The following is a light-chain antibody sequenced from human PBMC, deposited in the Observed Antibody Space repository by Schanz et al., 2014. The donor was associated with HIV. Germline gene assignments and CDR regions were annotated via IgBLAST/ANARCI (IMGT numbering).Light chain of an antibody. J-gene: IGLJ2*01. V-gene: IGLV1-44*01. CDR2: NND. CDR1: RSDIGGRS. Sequence: QSVLTQPPSASAAPGQRVTISCSGIRSDIGGRSVDWYRQRPGAAPKLVIHNNDQRPSGVPDRISGSKSGTSASLTITGLQSDDEADYYCATWDVTLNGPVFGGGTKLTV. CDR3: ATWDVTLNGPV.